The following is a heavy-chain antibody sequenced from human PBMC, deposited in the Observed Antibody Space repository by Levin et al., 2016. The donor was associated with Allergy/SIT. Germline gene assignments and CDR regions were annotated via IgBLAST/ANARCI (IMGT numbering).Heavy chain of an antibody. CDR1: GFTFSSYW. V-gene: IGHV3-74*01. D-gene: IGHD6-13*01. Sequence: GESLKISCAASGFTFSSYWMHWVRQAPGKGLVWVSRINSDGSSTSYADSVKGRFTISRDNAKNTLYLQMNSLRAEDTAVYYCARRTQLVEYWFDPWGQGTLVTVSS. CDR2: INSDGSST. CDR3: ARRTQLVEYWFDP. J-gene: IGHJ5*02.